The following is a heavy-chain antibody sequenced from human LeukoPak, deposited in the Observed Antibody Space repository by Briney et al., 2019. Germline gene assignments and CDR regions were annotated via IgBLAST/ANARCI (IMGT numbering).Heavy chain of an antibody. Sequence: GGSLRLSCAASGFTFSTYDLHWVRQVRGKGLEWVSAIGIAGDTYYPGSVKGRFTISRENAKNSLYLQMNSLRAGDTAVYYCAGGTFRHMDVWGQGTTVTVSS. CDR2: IGIAGDT. CDR1: GFTFSTYD. J-gene: IGHJ6*02. CDR3: AGGTFRHMDV. D-gene: IGHD1-26*01. V-gene: IGHV3-13*01.